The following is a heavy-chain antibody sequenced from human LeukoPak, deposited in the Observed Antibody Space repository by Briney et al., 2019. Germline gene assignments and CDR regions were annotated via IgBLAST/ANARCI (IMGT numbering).Heavy chain of an antibody. CDR3: ARLRLPVVISYYFDY. D-gene: IGHD4-23*01. V-gene: IGHV4-61*02. J-gene: IGHJ4*02. Sequence: PSETLSLTCTVSGGSISSGSYYWSWLRQPAGKGLEWIGRIYTSGSTNYNPSLKSRVTISVDTSKNQFSLKLSSVTAADTAVYYCARLRLPVVISYYFDYWGQGTLVTVSS. CDR1: GGSISSGSYY. CDR2: IYTSGST.